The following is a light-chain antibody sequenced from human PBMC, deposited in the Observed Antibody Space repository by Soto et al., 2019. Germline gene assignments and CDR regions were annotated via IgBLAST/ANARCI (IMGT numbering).Light chain of an antibody. CDR2: DAS. CDR1: QSVSIY. CDR3: QQRSNWPPALT. J-gene: IGKJ4*01. V-gene: IGKV3-11*01. Sequence: EIVITQSPGTLSVSPGERATLSCRASQSVSIYLAWYQQKPGQAPRLLIYDASNRATGIPARFSGSGSGTDFTLTISSLEPEDFAVYYCQQRSNWPPALTFGGGTKV.